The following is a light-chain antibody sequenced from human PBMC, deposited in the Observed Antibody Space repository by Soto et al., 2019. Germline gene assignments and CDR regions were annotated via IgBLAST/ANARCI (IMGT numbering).Light chain of an antibody. Sequence: DIVMTQSPATLSASPGERVTLSCRASQSVSNNLAWYQQKPGQAPRLLISGASTRATGIPGRFSGSGSGTEFTLTISSLQSEDFEVYYCHQYNSWPPYTFGQGTKLEIK. CDR3: HQYNSWPPYT. J-gene: IGKJ2*01. CDR1: QSVSNN. CDR2: GAS. V-gene: IGKV3-15*01.